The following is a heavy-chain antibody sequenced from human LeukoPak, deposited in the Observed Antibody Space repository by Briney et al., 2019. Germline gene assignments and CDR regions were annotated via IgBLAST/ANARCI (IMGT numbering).Heavy chain of an antibody. CDR2: ISGSGGST. CDR3: ALLDYGGNSGDAFNI. V-gene: IGHV3-23*01. Sequence: GGSLRLSCAASGFTFSSYAMSWVRQAPGKGLEWVSAISGSGGSTYYADSVKGRFTISKDNSKKTLYLQMNSLRAEDTAVYYCALLDYGGNSGDAFNIWGQGTRVTVSS. CDR1: GFTFSSYA. D-gene: IGHD4-23*01. J-gene: IGHJ3*02.